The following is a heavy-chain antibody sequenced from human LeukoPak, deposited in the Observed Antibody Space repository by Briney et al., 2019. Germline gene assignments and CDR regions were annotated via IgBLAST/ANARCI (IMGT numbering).Heavy chain of an antibody. J-gene: IGHJ4*02. Sequence: GGSLRISCAASGFTFSSYAMSWVRQAPGKGLEWVSAISGSGGSTYYADSVKGRFTISRDNSKNTLYLQMNSLRAEDTAVYYCAKVTSFLYYYDSSGYYSYFDYWGQGTLVTVSS. D-gene: IGHD3-22*01. V-gene: IGHV3-23*01. CDR3: AKVTSFLYYYDSSGYYSYFDY. CDR1: GFTFSSYA. CDR2: ISGSGGST.